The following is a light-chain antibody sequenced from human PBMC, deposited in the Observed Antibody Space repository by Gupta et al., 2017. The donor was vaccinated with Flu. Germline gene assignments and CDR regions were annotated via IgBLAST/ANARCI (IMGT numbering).Light chain of an antibody. CDR1: SSDVGGYNY. V-gene: IGLV2-14*01. J-gene: IGLJ2*01. Sequence: HSPLTQPASVSGSPAPSITISCTGTSSDVGGYNYVSWYQQHPCKARKLMIYEVRKRAAGVASRFSGSKAGNTASLTISELQEEDEADYYCSSDTSSSSLVFGGGTKLTVL. CDR2: EVR. CDR3: SSDTSSSSLV.